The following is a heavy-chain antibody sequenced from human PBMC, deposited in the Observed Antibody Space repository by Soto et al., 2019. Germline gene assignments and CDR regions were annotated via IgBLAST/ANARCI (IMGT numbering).Heavy chain of an antibody. CDR3: ARLQESLSHGNWFDP. D-gene: IGHD1-1*01. CDR2: IYYSGST. CDR1: GGSISSSSYY. Sequence: QLQLHESGPGLVKPSETLSLTCTVSGGSISSSSYYWGWIRQPPGKGLEWIGSIYYSGSTYYNPSLKSRVTISVDTSKNQFSLKLSSVTAADTAVYYCARLQESLSHGNWFDPWGQGTLVTVSS. V-gene: IGHV4-39*01. J-gene: IGHJ5*02.